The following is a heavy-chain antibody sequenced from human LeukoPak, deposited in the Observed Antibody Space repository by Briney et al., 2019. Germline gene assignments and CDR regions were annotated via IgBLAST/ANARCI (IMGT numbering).Heavy chain of an antibody. Sequence: PSETLSLTCSVSGDSMFSFYWNWLRQPPGKGLEWIGYIFDTAITKYNPSLEGRVNISIDPFNKKLSFRLAPVTAPDPSVYFCARGETSQRYRWGSGGGFFDLWGRGTLVAVSA. CDR3: ARGETSQRYRWGSGGGFFDL. D-gene: IGHD5-24*01. J-gene: IGHJ2*01. V-gene: IGHV4-59*12. CDR1: GDSMFSFY. CDR2: IFDTAIT.